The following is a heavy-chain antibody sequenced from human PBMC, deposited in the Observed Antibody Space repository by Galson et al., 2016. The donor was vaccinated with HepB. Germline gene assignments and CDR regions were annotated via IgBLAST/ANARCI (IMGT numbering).Heavy chain of an antibody. CDR3: ARESPTTAGAFDI. CDR1: GFIFSNYW. D-gene: IGHD4-17*01. V-gene: IGHV3-74*01. Sequence: SLRLSCAASGFIFSNYWMHWVRQAPGNGLGWVSRIHSDGSTTSYADSVKGRCTVSRDNAKNTLYMQMNSLRAEDTAVSYCARESPTTAGAFDIWGQGTMVTVSS. CDR2: IHSDGSTT. J-gene: IGHJ3*02.